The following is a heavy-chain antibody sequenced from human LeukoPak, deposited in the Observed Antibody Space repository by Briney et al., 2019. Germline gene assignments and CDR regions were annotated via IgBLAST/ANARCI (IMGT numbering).Heavy chain of an antibody. J-gene: IGHJ3*02. Sequence: GGSLRLSCEASGFTFSIYEVNWVRQAPGKGLEWLSHISDSGSSVHYADSVKGRFTISRDNAKNSLYVQMNSLRAEDTAVYYCARERDGYTHDAFDIWGQGTMVTVSS. CDR1: GFTFSIYE. V-gene: IGHV3-48*03. D-gene: IGHD5-24*01. CDR2: ISDSGSSV. CDR3: ARERDGYTHDAFDI.